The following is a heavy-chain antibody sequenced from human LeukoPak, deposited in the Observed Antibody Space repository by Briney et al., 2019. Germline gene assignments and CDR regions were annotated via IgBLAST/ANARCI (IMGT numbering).Heavy chain of an antibody. CDR2: IIPIFGTA. D-gene: IGHD3-10*01. CDR3: ARYYGAGSYDY. J-gene: IGHJ4*02. V-gene: IGHV1-69*01. Sequence: SVKVSCTASGGTFSSYAISWVRHAPAPGHDWMGGIIPIFGTANYAQKFQGRVTITADESTRTAYMELRSLRAEDTALYYCARYYGAGSYDYWGQGTLVSVSS. CDR1: GGTFSSYA.